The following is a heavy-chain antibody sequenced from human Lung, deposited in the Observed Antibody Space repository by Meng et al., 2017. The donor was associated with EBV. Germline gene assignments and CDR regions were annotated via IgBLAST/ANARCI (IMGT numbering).Heavy chain of an antibody. CDR1: GYTFTSYD. CDR3: AREKYYDNGGYSRSNYYFDF. J-gene: IGHJ4*02. CDR2: LS. Sequence: QLQLGPVGAEGKKPGAPVKVSCKTSGYTFTSYDIHLRRQAPGQGLEWMGWLSHDAKKLKGRVTMTTDTSTSTAYMELRSLRSDDTAVYYCAREKYYDNGGYSRSNYYFDFWGQGTLVTVSS. V-gene: IGHV1-18*01. D-gene: IGHD3-22*01.